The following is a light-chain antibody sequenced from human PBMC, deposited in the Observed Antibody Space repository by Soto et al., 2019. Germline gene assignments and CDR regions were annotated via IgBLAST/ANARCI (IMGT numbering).Light chain of an antibody. CDR3: GTWDSSLSTWV. V-gene: IGLV1-51*01. CDR1: SSNLGNNF. CDR2: DNN. Sequence: QSVLTQPPSVSAAPGQKVTISCSGSSSNLGNNFVSWYQQLPGTAPKLLIYDNNKRHSGILDRFSGSKSGTSATLGITGLQTGDEAHYYCGTWDSSLSTWVFGGGTKLTVL. J-gene: IGLJ3*02.